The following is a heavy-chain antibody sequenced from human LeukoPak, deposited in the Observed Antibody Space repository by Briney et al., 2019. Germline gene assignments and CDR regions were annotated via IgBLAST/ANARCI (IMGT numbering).Heavy chain of an antibody. CDR2: IYYSGST. V-gene: IGHV4-59*11. CDR3: ARATGPTFPFDY. Sequence: SETLSLTCTVSGGSISSHYWSWIRQPPGKGLEWIGYIYYSGSTNYNPSLKSRVTISVDTSKNQFSLKLSSVTAADTAGYYCARATGPTFPFDYWGQGTLVTVSS. D-gene: IGHD1-7*01. J-gene: IGHJ4*02. CDR1: GGSISSHY.